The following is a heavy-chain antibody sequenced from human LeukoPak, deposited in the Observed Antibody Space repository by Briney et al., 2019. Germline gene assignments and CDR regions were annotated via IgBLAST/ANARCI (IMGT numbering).Heavy chain of an antibody. Sequence: ASVKVSCKASGYTFTSYDINWVRQATGQGLEWMGWMNPNSGNTGYAQKFQGRVTMTRDTSTNTVNMELSSLRSEDTAVYYCARAEALTGDYVGYFVYWGQGTLVTVSS. V-gene: IGHV1-8*01. CDR1: GYTFTSYD. D-gene: IGHD4-17*01. J-gene: IGHJ4*02. CDR2: MNPNSGNT. CDR3: ARAEALTGDYVGYFVY.